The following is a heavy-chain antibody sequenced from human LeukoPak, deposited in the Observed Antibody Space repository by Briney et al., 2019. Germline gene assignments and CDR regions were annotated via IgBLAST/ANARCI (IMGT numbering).Heavy chain of an antibody. J-gene: IGHJ3*02. V-gene: IGHV4-34*01. CDR3: ARVSVPGSSTSYASLNDAFDI. CDR2: INHSGST. CDR1: GGSFSGYY. Sequence: SETLSLTCAVYGGSFSGYYWSWIRQPPGKGLEWIGEINHSGSTNYNPSLKSRVTISVDTSKNQSSLKLSSVTTADTAVYYCARVSVPGSSTSYASLNDAFDIWGQGTMVIVSS. D-gene: IGHD2-2*01.